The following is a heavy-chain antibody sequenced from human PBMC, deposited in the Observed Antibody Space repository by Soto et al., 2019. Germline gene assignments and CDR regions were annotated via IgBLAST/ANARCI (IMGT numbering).Heavy chain of an antibody. Sequence: QVQVQESGPGLVKPSGTLSLTCAVSGGSISTDNWWSWVRQPPGKGLEWIGEIYHTGKTNYNPSLKSRVTISADKSKNQLSLQLTSVTAADTAVYYCARDQDSGWGLDSWGQGILVTVSS. J-gene: IGHJ4*02. V-gene: IGHV4-4*02. CDR3: ARDQDSGWGLDS. CDR1: GGSISTDNW. D-gene: IGHD6-19*01. CDR2: IYHTGKT.